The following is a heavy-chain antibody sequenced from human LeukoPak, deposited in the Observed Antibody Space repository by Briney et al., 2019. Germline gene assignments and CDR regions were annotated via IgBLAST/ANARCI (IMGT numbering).Heavy chain of an antibody. CDR2: ITGSHGRT. Sequence: VGSLRLSCEASGFTFSSFAMTWVRQAPGKGLEWVSSITGSHGRTYNTDSVKGRFTISRDNSQNTLYLQMNSLRAEDTAVYYCTKDPNGDYVGAFDPWGQGTLVTVSS. CDR3: TKDPNGDYVGAFDP. D-gene: IGHD4-17*01. V-gene: IGHV3-23*01. J-gene: IGHJ5*02. CDR1: GFTFSSFA.